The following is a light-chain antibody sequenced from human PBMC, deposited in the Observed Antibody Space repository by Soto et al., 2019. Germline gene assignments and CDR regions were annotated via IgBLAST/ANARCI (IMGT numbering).Light chain of an antibody. CDR3: QQRSNWPPIT. J-gene: IGKJ3*01. CDR2: AAS. CDR1: QSISSY. V-gene: IGKV1-39*01. Sequence: DIQMTQSPSSLSASVGDRVTITCRASQSISSYLNWYQQKPGKAPKFLIYAASTLRIGVPSRFSGSGSGTDFTLTISSLQPEDFATYYCQQRSNWPPITFGPGTKVDIK.